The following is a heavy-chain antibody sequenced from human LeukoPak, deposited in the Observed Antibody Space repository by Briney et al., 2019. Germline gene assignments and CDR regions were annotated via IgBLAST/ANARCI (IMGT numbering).Heavy chain of an antibody. CDR2: IRYDGSNK. CDR3: AKLRGLWFGELSYFDY. J-gene: IGHJ4*02. Sequence: GGSLRLSCAASGFTFSSYEMNWVRQAPGKGLEWVAFIRYDGSNKYYADSVKGRFTISRDNSKNTLYLQMNSLRVEDTAVYYCAKLRGLWFGELSYFDYWGQGTLVTVSS. V-gene: IGHV3-30*02. D-gene: IGHD3-10*01. CDR1: GFTFSSYE.